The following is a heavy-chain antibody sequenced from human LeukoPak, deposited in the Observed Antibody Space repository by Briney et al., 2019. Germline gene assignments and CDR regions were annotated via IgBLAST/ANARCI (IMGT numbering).Heavy chain of an antibody. CDR3: AMALDY. J-gene: IGHJ4*02. Sequence: PGGSLRLSCVASGFTFSNYLMNWVRQAPGKGLEWVSGISHSGSSIYYADSVKGRFTISRDNSKNTLYLQMERLRVEDTAVYYCAMALDYWGQGALVTGSS. V-gene: IGHV3-23*01. CDR2: ISHSGSSI. CDR1: GFTFSNYL.